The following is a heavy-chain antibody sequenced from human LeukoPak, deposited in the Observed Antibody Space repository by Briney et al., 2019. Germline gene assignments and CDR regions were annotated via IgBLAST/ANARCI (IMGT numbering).Heavy chain of an antibody. J-gene: IGHJ6*03. D-gene: IGHD6-6*01. CDR1: GGSISSRPHY. CDR2: ISYSGTT. CDR3: ARDFSSSSSVYYYYYMDV. Sequence: SETLSLTWTVSGGSISSRPHYWGWVRHSAGKGQEWIGTISYSGTTYYNPSLKSRVTISLDTSKNQFSLKLSSVTAADTAIYYCARDFSSSSSVYYYYYMDVWGKGTTVTVSS. V-gene: IGHV4-39*07.